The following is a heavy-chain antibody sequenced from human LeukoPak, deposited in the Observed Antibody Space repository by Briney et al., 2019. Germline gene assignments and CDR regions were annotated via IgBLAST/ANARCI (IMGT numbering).Heavy chain of an antibody. J-gene: IGHJ5*02. V-gene: IGHV4-59*01. Sequence: SETLSLTCTVSGGSISSYYWSWIRQPAGKGLEWIGYIYYRGNTNYNPSLKSRVTISVDTSKNQFSLSLSSVTAADTAVYYCARHYSSGSNWFDPWGQGTLVTVSS. CDR1: GGSISSYY. D-gene: IGHD3-22*01. CDR2: IYYRGNT. CDR3: ARHYSSGSNWFDP.